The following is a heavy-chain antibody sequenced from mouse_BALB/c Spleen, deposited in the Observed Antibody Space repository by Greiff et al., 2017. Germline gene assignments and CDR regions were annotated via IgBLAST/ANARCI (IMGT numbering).Heavy chain of an antibody. CDR3: ARSFITTVRRYYYAMDY. CDR2: ISYSGST. CDR1: GDSITSGY. Sequence: EVKLEESGPSLVKPSQTLSLTCSVTGDSITSGYWNWIRKFPGNKLEYMGYISYSGSTYYNPSLKSRISITRDTSKNQYYLQLNSVTTEDTATYYCARSFITTVRRYYYAMDYWGQGTSVTVSS. J-gene: IGHJ4*01. V-gene: IGHV3-8*02. D-gene: IGHD1-2*01.